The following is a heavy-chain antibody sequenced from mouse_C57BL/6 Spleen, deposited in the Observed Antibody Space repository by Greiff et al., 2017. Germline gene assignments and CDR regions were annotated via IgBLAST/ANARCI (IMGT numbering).Heavy chain of an antibody. CDR2: IDTNSGGT. Sequence: QVQLQQPGAELVKPGASVKLSCKASGYTFTSYWMHWVKQRPGRGLEWIGRIDTNSGGTKYNEKFKSKATLTVDKPSSTAYMQLSSLTSEDSAVYYCARRLANWDWFAYWGQGTLVTVSA. J-gene: IGHJ3*01. V-gene: IGHV1-72*01. CDR3: ARRLANWDWFAY. CDR1: GYTFTSYW. D-gene: IGHD4-1*01.